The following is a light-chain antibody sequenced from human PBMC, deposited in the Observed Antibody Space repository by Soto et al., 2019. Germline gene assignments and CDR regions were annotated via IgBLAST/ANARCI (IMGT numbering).Light chain of an antibody. CDR1: QSVSSY. CDR2: DAS. V-gene: IGKV3-11*01. CDR3: QLYGISPH. Sequence: EIVLTQSPATLSLSPGERATLSCRASQSVSSYLAWYQQKPGQAPRLLIYDASNRATGIPDRFSGSASGTDFTLTINRLEPEDFAVYYCQLYGISPHLGQGTRLEIK. J-gene: IGKJ5*01.